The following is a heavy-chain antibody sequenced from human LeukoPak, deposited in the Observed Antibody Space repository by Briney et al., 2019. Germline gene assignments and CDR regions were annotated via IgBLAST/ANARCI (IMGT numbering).Heavy chain of an antibody. CDR2: VTSNGGST. V-gene: IGHV3-64*04. Sequence: GGSLRLSCSASGFTFSNYVMHWVRQAPGKGLEYVSAVTSNGGSTYYADSVKGRFTISRDNSKNTLYVQMNSLRAEDTALYYCAKSVGSGSYYNNDCWGQGTLVTVSS. CDR1: GFTFSNYV. J-gene: IGHJ4*02. D-gene: IGHD3-10*01. CDR3: AKSVGSGSYYNNDC.